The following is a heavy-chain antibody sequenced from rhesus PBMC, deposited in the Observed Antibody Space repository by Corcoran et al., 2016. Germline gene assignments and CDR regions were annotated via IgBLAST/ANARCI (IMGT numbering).Heavy chain of an antibody. Sequence: QLQLQESGPGLVKPSETLSLTCAVSGYSISSGYGWSWIRQPPGKGLVWIGYISYSGSTSYHPCIKIRVTISRDTSKNQFSLKLSSLTAADTAVYYCASIAAAAHWGQGVLVTVSS. CDR3: ASIAAAAH. D-gene: IGHD6-31*01. CDR1: GYSISSGYG. J-gene: IGHJ4*01. V-gene: IGHV4-122*02. CDR2: ISYSGST.